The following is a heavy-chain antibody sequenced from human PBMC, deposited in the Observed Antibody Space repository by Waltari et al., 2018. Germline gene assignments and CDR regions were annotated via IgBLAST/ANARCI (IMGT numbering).Heavy chain of an antibody. Sequence: QVQLQESGPGLVKPSETLSLTCAVSGYSISSGYYWGWIRQPPGKGLEWIGSIYHSGSNYYNPSLKSRVTISVDTSKNQFSLKLSSVTAADTAVYYCARATGGFDYWGQGTLVTVSS. CDR2: IYHSGSN. D-gene: IGHD7-27*01. CDR3: ARATGGFDY. V-gene: IGHV4-38-2*01. CDR1: GYSISSGYY. J-gene: IGHJ4*02.